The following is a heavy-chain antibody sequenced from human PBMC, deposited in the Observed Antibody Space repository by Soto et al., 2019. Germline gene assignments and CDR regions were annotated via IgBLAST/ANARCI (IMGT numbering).Heavy chain of an antibody. CDR1: WFTFSSHC. Sequence: GGSLRLSRATSWFTFSSHCMPWVRPAPGKGVEWGGVITYDGRNKYYADSVKGRFTISRDNSKNTLYLQMNSLRAEDTAVYYCAKLYSFAYGDYWGQGTLVTVSS. V-gene: IGHV3-30*18. J-gene: IGHJ4*02. CDR3: AKLYSFAYGDY. CDR2: ITYDGRNK. D-gene: IGHD5-18*01.